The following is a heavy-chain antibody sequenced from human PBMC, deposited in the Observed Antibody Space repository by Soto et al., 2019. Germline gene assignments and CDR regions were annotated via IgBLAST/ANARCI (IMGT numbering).Heavy chain of an antibody. CDR3: AKTEWDSSSWWGGDY. V-gene: IGHV3-30*18. CDR2: ISYDGSNK. D-gene: IGHD6-13*01. CDR1: GFTFSSYG. J-gene: IGHJ4*02. Sequence: GGSLRLSCAASGFTFSSYGMHWVRQAPGKGLEWVAVISYDGSNKYYADSVKGRFTISRDNSKNTLYLQMNSLRAEGTAVYYCAKTEWDSSSWWGGDYWGQGTLVTVSS.